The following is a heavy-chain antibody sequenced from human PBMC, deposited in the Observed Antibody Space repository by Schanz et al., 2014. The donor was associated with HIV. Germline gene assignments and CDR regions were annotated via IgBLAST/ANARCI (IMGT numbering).Heavy chain of an antibody. CDR1: GDSISTYY. J-gene: IGHJ4*02. Sequence: QVQLQESGPGLLKPSETLSLTCTVSGDSISTYYWSWIRQAPGKGLEWIGYFYDSGSTNYNPSLKSRVTISGDTSKNQFYLKLRSVTAPDTAVYYCARVIGGSGSYWPFDYWGQGALVTVSS. D-gene: IGHD3-10*01. CDR2: FYDSGST. CDR3: ARVIGGSGSYWPFDY. V-gene: IGHV4-59*01.